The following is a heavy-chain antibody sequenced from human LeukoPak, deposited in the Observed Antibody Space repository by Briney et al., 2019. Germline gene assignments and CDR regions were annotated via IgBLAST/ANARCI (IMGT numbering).Heavy chain of an antibody. CDR3: ARAPIEYNWNDRDFDY. J-gene: IGHJ4*02. D-gene: IGHD1-1*01. CDR2: IYYSGST. V-gene: IGHV4-59*02. CDR1: GGSVNSYY. Sequence: SETLSLTCTVSGGSVNSYYWSWIRQPPGKGLEWIGYIYYSGSTNYNPSVKSRVTISVDTSKNQFSLKLSSVTAADTAVYYCARAPIEYNWNDRDFDYWGQGTLVTVSS.